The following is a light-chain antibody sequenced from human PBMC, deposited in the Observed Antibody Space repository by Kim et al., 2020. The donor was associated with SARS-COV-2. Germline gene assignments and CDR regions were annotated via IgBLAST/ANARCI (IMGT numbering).Light chain of an antibody. Sequence: LVLTQSPGTLSLSPGETGTLSCRASQSLSRCYLSWYQQKAGQAPRLLIYGASSRATGIPDRFTGSASRTDFTLTISRLEPEDVAVYYCQKYGSSATFGPGTKVDIK. J-gene: IGKJ3*01. CDR3: QKYGSSAT. CDR1: QSLSRCY. CDR2: GAS. V-gene: IGKV3-20*01.